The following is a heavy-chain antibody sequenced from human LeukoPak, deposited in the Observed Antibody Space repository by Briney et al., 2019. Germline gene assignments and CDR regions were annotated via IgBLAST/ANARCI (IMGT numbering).Heavy chain of an antibody. D-gene: IGHD4-17*01. J-gene: IGHJ3*02. CDR3: ARDRRLGDYNDAFDI. Sequence: EGSLRLSCTASGFTFDDYARTWVRQVPGKGLEWFSGINWNGDRINYGDSVKGRFTISRDNAKNSLYLQMNSLRAEHTAVYYCARDRRLGDYNDAFDIWGQGTMVTVSS. V-gene: IGHV3-20*04. CDR1: GFTFDDYA. CDR2: INWNGDRI.